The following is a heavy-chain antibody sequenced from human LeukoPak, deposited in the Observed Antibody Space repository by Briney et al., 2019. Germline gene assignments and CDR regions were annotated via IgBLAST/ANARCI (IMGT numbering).Heavy chain of an antibody. CDR2: ISTSGGNT. CDR1: GFTFSSYS. CDR3: AKDLPGLVWFGD. V-gene: IGHV3-23*01. Sequence: HAGGSLRLSCAASGFTFSSYSMNWVRQAPGKGLEWVSAISTSGGNTYYAESVKGRFTISRDNSRSTLSLQMNSLRDEDTVVYYCAKDLPGLVWFGDWGQGTLVTVSS. D-gene: IGHD3-10*01. J-gene: IGHJ4*02.